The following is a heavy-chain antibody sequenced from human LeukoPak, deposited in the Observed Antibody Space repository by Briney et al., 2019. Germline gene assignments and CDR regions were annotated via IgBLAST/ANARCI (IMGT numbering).Heavy chain of an antibody. Sequence: SETLSLTCTVSGGSISSGDYYWSWIRQPPGKGLEWIGYTYYSGSTYYNPSLKSRVTISVDTSKNQFSLKLSSVTAADTAVYYCATDRFGEGSFDYWGQGTLVTVSS. CDR2: TYYSGST. V-gene: IGHV4-30-4*01. CDR1: GGSISSGDYY. D-gene: IGHD3-10*01. CDR3: ATDRFGEGSFDY. J-gene: IGHJ4*02.